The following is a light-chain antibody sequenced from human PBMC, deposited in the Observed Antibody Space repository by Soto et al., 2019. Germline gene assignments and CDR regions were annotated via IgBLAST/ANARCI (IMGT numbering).Light chain of an antibody. J-gene: IGLJ2*01. Sequence: SYELAQPPSVSVAPGQTARITCGGNNIGIKSVHWYQQKPGQAPVLVIYDERDRPSGIPERFSGSNSGNTATLTISRVEAGDEADYYCHVWDGCRYPLVFGGGTKLTVL. CDR2: DER. CDR3: HVWDGCRYPLV. CDR1: NIGIKS. V-gene: IGLV3-21*02.